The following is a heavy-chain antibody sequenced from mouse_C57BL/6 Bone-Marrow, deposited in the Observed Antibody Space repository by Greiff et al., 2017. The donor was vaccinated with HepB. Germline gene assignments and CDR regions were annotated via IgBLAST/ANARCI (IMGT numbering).Heavy chain of an antibody. V-gene: IGHV1-61*01. Sequence: QVQLQQPGAELVRPGSSVKLSCKASGYTFPCYWLDWVKQRPGQGLECIGNIYPSDSETHYNQKFKDKSTLTVDKSSSTAYRQVSSLTSEDSAVYYCARKNYYGSSVWFADWGQGTQVTVTA. J-gene: IGHJ3*01. CDR1: GYTFPCYW. CDR3: ARKNYYGSSVWFAD. D-gene: IGHD1-1*01. CDR2: IYPSDSET.